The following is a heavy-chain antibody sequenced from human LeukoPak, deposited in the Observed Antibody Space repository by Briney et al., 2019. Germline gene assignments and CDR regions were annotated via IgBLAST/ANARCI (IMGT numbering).Heavy chain of an antibody. V-gene: IGHV1-8*01. J-gene: IGHJ4*02. CDR2: MNPNSGNT. Sequence: ASVKVSCKASAYTFTSYDINWVRQATGQGLEWMGWMNPNSGNTGYAQKFQGRVTMTRNTSISTAYMELSSLRSEDTAVYYCARAGIAAAGSCSDYWGQGTLVTVSS. CDR3: ARAGIAAAGSCSDY. D-gene: IGHD6-13*01. CDR1: AYTFTSYD.